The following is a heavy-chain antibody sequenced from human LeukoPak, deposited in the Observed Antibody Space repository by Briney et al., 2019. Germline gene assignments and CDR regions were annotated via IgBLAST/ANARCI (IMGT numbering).Heavy chain of an antibody. CDR2: IYHSGST. V-gene: IGHV4-38-2*01. CDR3: ARVKAYALWLG. CDR1: GYSISSGYY. D-gene: IGHD3-10*01. Sequence: PTETLSLTCAVSGYSISSGYYWGWIRQPPGKGLEWIGSIYHSGSTYYNPSLKSRVTISVDTSKNQFSLKPSSVTAADTAVYYCARVKAYALWLGWGQGTLVTVSS. J-gene: IGHJ4*02.